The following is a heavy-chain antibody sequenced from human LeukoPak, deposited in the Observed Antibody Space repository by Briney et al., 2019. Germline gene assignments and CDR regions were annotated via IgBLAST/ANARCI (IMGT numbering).Heavy chain of an antibody. V-gene: IGHV4-30-4*08. D-gene: IGHD2-2*01. Sequence: SETLSLTCTVSGGSISSANHFWSWVRQSPGEDLEWIGYIHYDGRAHYNPSLKSRVSMSLDMSKNQFSLSLSSVTAADTAIYYCAREVITPGDSDGFDLWGQGTMVSVSS. CDR3: AREVITPGDSDGFDL. CDR1: GGSISSANHF. J-gene: IGHJ3*01. CDR2: IHYDGRA.